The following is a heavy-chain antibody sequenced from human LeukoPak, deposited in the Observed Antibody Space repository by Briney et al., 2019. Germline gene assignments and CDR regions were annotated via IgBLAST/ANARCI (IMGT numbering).Heavy chain of an antibody. CDR3: ARDLTMVRGVPDGFDY. J-gene: IGHJ4*02. Sequence: ASVKVSCKASGYTFTGYFMHWLRQAAGQGLEWMGWINPNSGGTNYAQKFQGRVTITADKSTSTAYMELSSLRSEDTAVYYCARDLTMVRGVPDGFDYWGQGTLVTVSS. V-gene: IGHV1-2*02. D-gene: IGHD3-10*01. CDR2: INPNSGGT. CDR1: GYTFTGYF.